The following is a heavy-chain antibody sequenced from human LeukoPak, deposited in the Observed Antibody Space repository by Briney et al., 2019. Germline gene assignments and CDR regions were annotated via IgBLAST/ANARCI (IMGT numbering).Heavy chain of an antibody. CDR2: ISAGGDFV. CDR1: GFPFSTHS. Sequence: GGSLRLSCAASGFPFSTHSLNWVRQAPGKGLEWVSSISAGGDFVYYGDSVKGRFTMSRDNAKNSLHLQMNSLRAEDTAVYYCATYSGPDKWDASDMWGQGTLVTVSS. J-gene: IGHJ3*02. V-gene: IGHV3-21*01. D-gene: IGHD1-26*01. CDR3: ATYSGPDKWDASDM.